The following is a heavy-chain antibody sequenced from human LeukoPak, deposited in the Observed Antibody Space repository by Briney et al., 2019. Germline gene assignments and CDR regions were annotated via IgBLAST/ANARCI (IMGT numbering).Heavy chain of an antibody. CDR1: GGSISSGSYY. V-gene: IGHV4-61*02. J-gene: IGHJ4*02. Sequence: SQTLSLTCTVSGGSISSGSYYWSWIRQAAGKGLEWIGRIYTSGSTNYNPSLKSRLPISVDTSKNQFSLKLNSVTAADTAVYYCARSVAATSHFDNWGQGTLVTVSS. CDR3: ARSVAATSHFDN. D-gene: IGHD2-15*01. CDR2: IYTSGST.